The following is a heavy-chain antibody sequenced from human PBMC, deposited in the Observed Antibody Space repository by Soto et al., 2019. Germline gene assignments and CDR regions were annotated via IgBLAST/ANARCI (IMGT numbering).Heavy chain of an antibody. D-gene: IGHD1-1*01. CDR2: IYPGDSNT. J-gene: IGHJ5*02. CDR3: AKQRRIAIGGTAWFDP. V-gene: IGHV5-51*01. CDR1: GYNFTSYW. Sequence: PGESLKISCKASGYNFTSYWIGWVRQMPGKGLEWMGIIYPGDSNTKYSPSFRGQVTISADKSISTAYLQWRSLKASDTAMYYCAKQRRIAIGGTAWFDPWGQGTLVTVSS.